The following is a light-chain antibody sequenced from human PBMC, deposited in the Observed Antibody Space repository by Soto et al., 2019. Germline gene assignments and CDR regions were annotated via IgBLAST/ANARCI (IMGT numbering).Light chain of an antibody. V-gene: IGKV3-20*01. CDR1: QSVSSNY. CDR3: QQYGSSPFT. Sequence: EIVLTQSPGTLSLSPGERATLSCRASQSVSSNYLTWYQQKPGQAPRLLIHGASSRATGIPDRFSGSGSGTDFPLTISRLEPADFAVYYCQQYGSSPFTFGPGTKVDIK. CDR2: GAS. J-gene: IGKJ3*01.